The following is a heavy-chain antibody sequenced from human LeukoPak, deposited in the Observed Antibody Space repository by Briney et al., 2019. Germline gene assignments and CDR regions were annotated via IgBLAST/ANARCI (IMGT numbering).Heavy chain of an antibody. J-gene: IGHJ4*02. CDR2: IYYSGST. CDR3: ARYQYDILTGYYNPRAFDY. CDR1: GGSISSYY. V-gene: IGHV4-39*01. Sequence: SETLSLTCTVSGGSISSYYWGWIRQPPGKGLEWIGSIYYSGSTYYNPSLKSRVTISVDTSKNQFSLKLSSVTAADTAVYYCARYQYDILTGYYNPRAFDYWGQGTLVTVSS. D-gene: IGHD3-9*01.